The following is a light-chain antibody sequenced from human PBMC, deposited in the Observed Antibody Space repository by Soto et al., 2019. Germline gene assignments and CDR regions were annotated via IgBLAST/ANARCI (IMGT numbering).Light chain of an antibody. CDR2: ENS. CDR3: QAWDTSTVV. CDR1: KLENRY. Sequence: SYELTQSPSVSVSPGQTASITCSGYKLENRYACWYQQKPRQSPVVVIYENSERPSGIPERFSASKSGNTATLTISGTQAMDEDDYYCQAWDTSTVVFGGWTKVTVL. J-gene: IGLJ2*01. V-gene: IGLV3-1*01.